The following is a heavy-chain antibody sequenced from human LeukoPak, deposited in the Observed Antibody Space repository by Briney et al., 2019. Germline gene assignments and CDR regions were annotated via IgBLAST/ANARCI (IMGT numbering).Heavy chain of an antibody. CDR1: GYSISSGYY. CDR2: IYLSGST. CDR3: ARLRGTYYYYMDV. J-gene: IGHJ6*03. V-gene: IGHV4-38-2*02. Sequence: SETLSLTCTVSGYSISSGYYWGWSRQAPGKGVEWGGSIYLSGSTYSNPSLNRRVTISVDTSQNQFSLKLSSVTAADTAVYYCARLRGTYYYYMDVWGKGTTVTVSS. D-gene: IGHD5-12*01.